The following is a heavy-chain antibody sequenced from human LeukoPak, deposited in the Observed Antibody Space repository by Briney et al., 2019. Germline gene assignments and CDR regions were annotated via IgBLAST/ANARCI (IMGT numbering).Heavy chain of an antibody. D-gene: IGHD3-22*01. V-gene: IGHV1-69*04. CDR3: ARDSLDSSGYTGY. CDR1: GYTFTSYY. CDR2: IIPILGIA. Sequence: GASVKVSCKASGYTFTSYYMHWVRQAPGQGLEWMGRIIPILGIANYAQKFQGRVTITADKSTSTAYMELSSLRSEDTAVYYCARDSLDSSGYTGYWGQGTLVTVSS. J-gene: IGHJ4*02.